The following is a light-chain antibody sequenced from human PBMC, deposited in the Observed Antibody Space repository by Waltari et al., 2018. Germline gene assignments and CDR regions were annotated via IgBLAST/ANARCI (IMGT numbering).Light chain of an antibody. CDR3: QQYYSYPYT. V-gene: IGKV1-8*01. Sequence: AIRMTQSPSSFSASTADRVTITCRAGHGIRSYFAWYQQKPGKAPKLLIYAASTLQSGVPSRFSGSGSGTDFTLTISCLQSEDFATYYCQQYYSYPYTFGQGTKLEIK. CDR2: AAS. J-gene: IGKJ2*01. CDR1: HGIRSY.